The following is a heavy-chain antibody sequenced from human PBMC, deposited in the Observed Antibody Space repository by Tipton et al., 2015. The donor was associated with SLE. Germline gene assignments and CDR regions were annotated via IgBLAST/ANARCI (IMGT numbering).Heavy chain of an antibody. CDR1: GFTFRSYS. V-gene: IGHV3-21*01. D-gene: IGHD6-19*01. CDR2: ISDRSSYI. J-gene: IGHJ4*02. Sequence: AVSGFTFRSYSMNWVRQAPGKGLEWVSSISDRSSYIYYADSVKGRFTISRDNAKNSLYLQMNSLRAEDTAVYYCATRQGSGWYQYFDYWGQGTLVTVSS. CDR3: ATRQGSGWYQYFDY.